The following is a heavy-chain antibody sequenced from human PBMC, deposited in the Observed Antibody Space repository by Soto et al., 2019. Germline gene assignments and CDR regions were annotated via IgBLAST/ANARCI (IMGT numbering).Heavy chain of an antibody. Sequence: QVQLQESGPGLVKPSQTLSLTCTVSGGSISSGGYYWNWIRQHPEKGLEWIGYIYCSGSTYYNPYLKSRVTRSVDTSKDQCSLKLSSVTAADTAVYYCSGDKLRDSGCYYDPSRFYDFDLWGQGTMVTVSS. CDR3: SGDKLRDSGCYYDPSRFYDFDL. CDR2: IYCSGST. D-gene: IGHD3-22*01. CDR1: GGSISSGGYY. V-gene: IGHV4-31*03. J-gene: IGHJ3*01.